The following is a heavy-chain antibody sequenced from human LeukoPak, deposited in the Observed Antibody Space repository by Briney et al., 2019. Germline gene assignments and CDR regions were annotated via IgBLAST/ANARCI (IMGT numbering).Heavy chain of an antibody. J-gene: IGHJ6*02. D-gene: IGHD2-15*01. Sequence: GGSLRLSCAASGFTFSSYAMSWVRQAPGEGLEWISGVSGSGSSTYYADSVKGRFTISRDGSTNTLYLQMNSLRAEDTAVYYCASGLGFCSGSDCTNLVKDYYYGMNVWGQGTTVTVSS. V-gene: IGHV3-23*01. CDR3: ASGLGFCSGSDCTNLVKDYYYGMNV. CDR2: VSGSGSST. CDR1: GFTFSSYA.